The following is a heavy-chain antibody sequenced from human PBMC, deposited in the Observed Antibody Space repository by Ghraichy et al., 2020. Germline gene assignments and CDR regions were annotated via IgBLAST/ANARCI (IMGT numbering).Heavy chain of an antibody. J-gene: IGHJ5*02. CDR1: GFTFSSYA. D-gene: IGHD2-15*01. Sequence: GGSLRLSCAASGFTFSSYAMHWVRQAPGKGLEWVAVTSYDGSNKYYADSVKGRFTISRDNSKNTLYLQMDSLRAEDTAVYYCARDGYCGGGTCYSRGWFDPCGQGTLVTVSS. V-gene: IGHV3-30-3*01. CDR2: TSYDGSNK. CDR3: ARDGYCGGGTCYSRGWFDP.